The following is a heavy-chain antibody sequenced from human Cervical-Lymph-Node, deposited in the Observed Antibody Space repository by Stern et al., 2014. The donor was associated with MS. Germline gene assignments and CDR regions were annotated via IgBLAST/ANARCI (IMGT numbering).Heavy chain of an antibody. V-gene: IGHV4-59*01. CDR3: ARYVVREGYHDYLDY. CDR2: IRHSGST. J-gene: IGHJ4*02. CDR1: GGSLNSDS. D-gene: IGHD3-10*02. Sequence: QVQLQESGPRLAKPSETLSLICAVSGGSLNSDSWTWIRRPPGKGLEWVGYIRHSGSTSYNPSLKSRVTISMDMSKNQISLELNSVTAADTAVYYCARYVVREGYHDYLDYWGQGIPVSVSP.